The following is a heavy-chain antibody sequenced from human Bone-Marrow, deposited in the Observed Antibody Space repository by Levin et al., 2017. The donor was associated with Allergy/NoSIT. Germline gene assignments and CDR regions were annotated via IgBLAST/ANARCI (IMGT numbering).Heavy chain of an antibody. V-gene: IGHV4-61*01. Sequence: SETLSLTCIVSGGSVSCASYYWSWIRQPPGKGLEWIGYIDYSGSTNYNPSLKSRVTMSLETSTNQFSLNLRSVTAADTAVYYCARDERGTSGWFDIYYWGQGTLVTVSS. CDR1: GGSVSCASYY. CDR3: ARDERGTSGWFDIYY. J-gene: IGHJ4*02. D-gene: IGHD6-19*01. CDR2: IDYSGST.